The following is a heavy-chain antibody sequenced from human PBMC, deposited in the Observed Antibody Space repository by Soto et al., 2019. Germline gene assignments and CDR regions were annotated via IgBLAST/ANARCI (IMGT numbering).Heavy chain of an antibody. D-gene: IGHD3-3*01. CDR1: GFTFSSYG. V-gene: IGHV3-30*18. J-gene: IGHJ6*02. CDR3: AKDSSRYDFWSGYTRLTYYYYGMDV. CDR2: ISYDGSNK. Sequence: LSCAASGFTFSSYGMHWVRQAPGKGLEWVAVISYDGSNKYYADSVKGRFTISRDNSKNTLYLQMNSLRAEDTAVYYCAKDSSRYDFWSGYTRLTYYYYGMDVWGQGTTVTVSS.